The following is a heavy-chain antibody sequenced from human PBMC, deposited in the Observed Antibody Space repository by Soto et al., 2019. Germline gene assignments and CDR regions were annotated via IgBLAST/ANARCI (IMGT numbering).Heavy chain of an antibody. J-gene: IGHJ6*02. Sequence: ASVKGSCKASGYTFTSYAVRWVRQAHGQRLEWMGWINAGNGNTKYSQKFQGRVTITRDTSASTAYMELSSLRSEDTAVYYCARDVLPRGYCSGGSWRGMDVWGQGTTVTVSS. CDR3: ARDVLPRGYCSGGSWRGMDV. CDR2: INAGNGNT. D-gene: IGHD2-15*01. V-gene: IGHV1-3*01. CDR1: GYTFTSYA.